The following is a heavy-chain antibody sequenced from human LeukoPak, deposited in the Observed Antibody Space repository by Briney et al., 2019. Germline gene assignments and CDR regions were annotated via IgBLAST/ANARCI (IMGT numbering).Heavy chain of an antibody. CDR3: ARDRGYNAFDY. V-gene: IGHV3-7*05. Sequence: GGSLRLSCADSGFLFSNSWMAWVRQAPGRGLEWLANINQDGSAKTCVDSVKGRFTISRDNAKNSLYLQMNSLRAEDTAMYYCARDRGYNAFDYWGQGTLVAVSS. J-gene: IGHJ4*02. CDR2: INQDGSAK. CDR1: GFLFSNSW. D-gene: IGHD5-24*01.